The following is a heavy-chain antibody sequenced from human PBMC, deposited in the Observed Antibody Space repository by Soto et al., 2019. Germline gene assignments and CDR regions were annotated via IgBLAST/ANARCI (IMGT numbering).Heavy chain of an antibody. V-gene: IGHV3-48*02. Sequence: EVQLVESGGGLVQPGGSLRLSCAASGFTFSSYSMNWVRQAPGKGLEWVSYISSSSTIYYADSVKGRFTISRDNAKNSLYLQMNSLRDEDTAVYYCARPGGYFDYWGQGTLVTVSS. CDR2: ISSSSTI. CDR1: GFTFSSYS. D-gene: IGHD3-10*01. J-gene: IGHJ4*02. CDR3: ARPGGYFDY.